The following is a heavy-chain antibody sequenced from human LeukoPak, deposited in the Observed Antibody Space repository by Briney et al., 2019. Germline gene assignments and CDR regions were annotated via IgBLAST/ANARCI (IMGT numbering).Heavy chain of an antibody. D-gene: IGHD3-22*01. CDR1: GFTFSSYG. V-gene: IGHV3-30*18. Sequence: PGGSLRLSCAAPGFTFSSYGMHWVRQAPGKGLEWVAVISYDGSNKYYADSVKGRFTISRDNSKNTLYLQMNSLRAEDTAVYYCAKDPYDSSGYYFPGAFDIWGQGTMVTVSS. J-gene: IGHJ3*02. CDR2: ISYDGSNK. CDR3: AKDPYDSSGYYFPGAFDI.